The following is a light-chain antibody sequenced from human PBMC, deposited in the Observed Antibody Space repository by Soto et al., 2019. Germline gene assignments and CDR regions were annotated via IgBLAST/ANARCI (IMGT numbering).Light chain of an antibody. V-gene: IGLV2-8*01. J-gene: IGLJ2*01. CDR1: NSDVGAYNL. CDR2: EVT. CDR3: SSTAGSGVI. Sequence: QSALTQPPSASGSPGQSVTIACTGTNSDVGAYNLVSWYQQHPGKVPKLMIYEVTKRPSGVPDRFSGSKSGNTASLTVSGLQAEDEADYYCSSTAGSGVIFGGGTKLTVL.